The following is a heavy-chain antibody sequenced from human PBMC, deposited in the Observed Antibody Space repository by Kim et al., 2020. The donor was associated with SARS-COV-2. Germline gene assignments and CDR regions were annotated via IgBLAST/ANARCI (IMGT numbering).Heavy chain of an antibody. J-gene: IGHJ6*01. CDR1: GGSISSYY. Sequence: SETLSLTCTVSGGSISSYYWSWIRQPPGKGLEWIGYIYYSGSTNYNPSLKSRVTISVDTSKNQFFLKLSSVTAADTAVSYCAGTMVRGVLNPSYGMDVWG. V-gene: IGHV4-59*13. CDR2: IYYSGST. D-gene: IGHD3-10*01. CDR3: AGTMVRGVLNPSYGMDV.